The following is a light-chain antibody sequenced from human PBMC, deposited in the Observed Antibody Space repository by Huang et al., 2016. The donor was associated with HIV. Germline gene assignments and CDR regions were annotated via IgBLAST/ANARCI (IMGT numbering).Light chain of an antibody. CDR1: LDITNY. V-gene: IGKV1-33*01. J-gene: IGKJ1*01. Sequence: DIQMTQSPSSLSASLGDKVTITCQASLDITNYLNWYPQKPGKVPKLLISDASVLETGVPPRFSGSRSGTNFTLTVSSLQAEDIGTYYCQQYDTLPLTFGQGTNVEI. CDR2: DAS. CDR3: QQYDTLPLT.